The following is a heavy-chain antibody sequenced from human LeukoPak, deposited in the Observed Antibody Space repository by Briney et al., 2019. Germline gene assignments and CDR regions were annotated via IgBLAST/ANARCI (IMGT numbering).Heavy chain of an antibody. CDR2: ITHTGGDT. D-gene: IGHD6-13*01. V-gene: IGHV3-23*01. CDR1: GFTFSSYA. J-gene: IGHJ4*02. CDR3: ARDSGSSSWYGTFDY. Sequence: GGSLRLSCAASGFTFSSYAMTWVRQAPGKGLEWVSAITHTGGDTFYADSVKGRFTISRDNSKNTLYLQMNSLRVEDTAVYYCARDSGSSSWYGTFDYWGQGTLVTVSS.